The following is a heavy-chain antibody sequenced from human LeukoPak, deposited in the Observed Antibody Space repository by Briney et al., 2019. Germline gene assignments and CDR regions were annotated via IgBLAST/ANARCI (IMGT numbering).Heavy chain of an antibody. V-gene: IGHV1-2*02. J-gene: IGHJ4*02. Sequence: ASVKVSCKASGYTFTGYYMHWVRQAPGQGLEWMGWINPNSGGTNYAQKFQGRVTMTRDTSISTAYMELSSLRSEDTAVYYCARDLPDYDFWSGYYDYWGQGTLVTVSS. CDR2: INPNSGGT. D-gene: IGHD3-3*01. CDR3: ARDLPDYDFWSGYYDY. CDR1: GYTFTGYY.